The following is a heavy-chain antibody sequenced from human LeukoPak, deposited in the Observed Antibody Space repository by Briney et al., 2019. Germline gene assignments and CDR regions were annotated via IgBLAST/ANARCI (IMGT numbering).Heavy chain of an antibody. CDR1: GYTFTSYG. V-gene: IGHV1-18*01. CDR2: ISAYNGNT. J-gene: IGHJ4*02. CDR3: ARDSGGWFGELSEYFDY. D-gene: IGHD3-10*01. Sequence: ASVKVSCKASGYTFTSYGISWVRQAPGQGLEGRGWISAYNGNTNYAKKLQGRVTMTTDTSTSTAYMELRSLRSDDTAVYYCARDSGGWFGELSEYFDYWGQGTLVTVSS.